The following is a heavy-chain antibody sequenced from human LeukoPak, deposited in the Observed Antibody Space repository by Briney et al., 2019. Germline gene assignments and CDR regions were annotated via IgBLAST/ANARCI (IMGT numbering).Heavy chain of an antibody. Sequence: GGSLRLSCAASGFTFSSYGMHWVRQAPGKGLEWVGRIKSKTDGGTTDYAAPVKGRFTISRDDSKNTLYLQMNSLKTEDTAVYYCTTTTVAGTVDYWGQGTLVTVSS. CDR2: IKSKTDGGTT. CDR3: TTTTVAGTVDY. V-gene: IGHV3-15*01. J-gene: IGHJ4*02. D-gene: IGHD6-19*01. CDR1: GFTFSSYG.